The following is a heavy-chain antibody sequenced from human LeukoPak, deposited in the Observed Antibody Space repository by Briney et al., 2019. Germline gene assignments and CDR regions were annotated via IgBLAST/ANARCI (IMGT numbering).Heavy chain of an antibody. CDR2: IYPGDSDT. J-gene: IGHJ4*02. V-gene: IGHV5-51*01. D-gene: IGHD5-24*01. Sequence: GESLKISCKGSGYSFTSYWIGWVRQMPGKGLEWMGIIYPGDSDTRYSPSFQGQVTISADKSISTAYLQWSSLKASDTAMYYCARGRRDGYNYLGYFDYWGQGTLVTVSS. CDR1: GYSFTSYW. CDR3: ARGRRDGYNYLGYFDY.